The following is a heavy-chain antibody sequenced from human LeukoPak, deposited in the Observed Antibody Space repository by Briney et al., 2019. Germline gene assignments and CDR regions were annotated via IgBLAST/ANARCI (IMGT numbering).Heavy chain of an antibody. V-gene: IGHV1-46*01. D-gene: IGHD4-23*01. CDR1: GDSFTSHY. Sequence: ASVKVSCKASGDSFTSHYMHWVRQAPGQGLEWMGLINPRGTSTIYAEKFQGRIIMTRDMSTTTDYMELSSLKSDDTAVYYCARDNSIHERGWWFDPWGQGTLVTVSS. CDR2: INPRGTST. CDR3: ARDNSIHERGWWFDP. J-gene: IGHJ5*02.